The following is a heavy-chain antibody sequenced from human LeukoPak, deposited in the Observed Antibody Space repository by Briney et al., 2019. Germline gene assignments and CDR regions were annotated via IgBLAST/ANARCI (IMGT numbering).Heavy chain of an antibody. CDR3: AKRGSTTYHFDS. V-gene: IGHV3-11*03. J-gene: IGHJ4*02. CDR2: ISSSSSDT. Sequence: GGSLRLSCAASGFTFTDWYMSWIRQAPGKGLQWLSYISSSSSDTSYADSVKGRFTISRDNSKNSLNLQMNSLRVEDTAVYYCAKRGSTTYHFDSWGQGTLVIVSS. CDR1: GFTFTDWY. D-gene: IGHD2-2*01.